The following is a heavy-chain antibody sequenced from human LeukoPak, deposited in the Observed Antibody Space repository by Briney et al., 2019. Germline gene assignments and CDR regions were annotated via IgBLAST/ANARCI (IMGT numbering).Heavy chain of an antibody. CDR3: ARDPGYESWSPFWGGMDV. D-gene: IGHD3-16*01. CDR1: GFTFSSSW. CDR2: ITRDGSST. J-gene: IGHJ6*04. Sequence: GGSLRLSCEASGFTFSSSWMHWFRQAPGKGLVWVSRITRDGSSTTYADSVKGRFTTSRDTAKNTLYLQMDSLRDDDTAVYYCARDPGYESWSPFWGGMDVWGNGTTVIVSS. V-gene: IGHV3-74*01.